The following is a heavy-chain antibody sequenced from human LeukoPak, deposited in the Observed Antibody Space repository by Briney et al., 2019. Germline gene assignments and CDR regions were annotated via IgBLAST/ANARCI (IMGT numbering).Heavy chain of an antibody. CDR1: GFTFSSYA. Sequence: GGSLRLSCAASGFTFSSYAIHWVRQPPGKGLEWVAVISNDGSVTYYADSVKGRFPISRDNSKNTLYLQMNSLTIADTAVYYCAGGGGTTWSAFDFWGQGTMVTVSS. J-gene: IGHJ3*01. CDR2: ISNDGSVT. CDR3: AGGGGTTWSAFDF. D-gene: IGHD1-26*01. V-gene: IGHV3-30-3*01.